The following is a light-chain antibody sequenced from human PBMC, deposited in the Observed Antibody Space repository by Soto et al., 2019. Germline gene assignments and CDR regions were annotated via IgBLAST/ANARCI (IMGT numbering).Light chain of an antibody. CDR3: QSYDTSLSGSAV. Sequence: QSVLTQPPLVSGAPGQRVTISCTGSSSNIGAGYDVHWYQQLPGTAPKLLIYANTNRPSGVPDRFSGSKSGTSASLAITGLQAEDEADYYCQSYDTSLSGSAVFGGGTKLTVL. CDR1: SSNIGAGYD. CDR2: ANT. V-gene: IGLV1-40*01. J-gene: IGLJ3*02.